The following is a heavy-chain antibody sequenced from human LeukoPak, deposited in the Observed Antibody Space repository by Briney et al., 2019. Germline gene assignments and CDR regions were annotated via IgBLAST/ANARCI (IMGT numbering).Heavy chain of an antibody. CDR2: VIHLFGTA. D-gene: IGHD3-3*01. Sequence: SVKVSCKASGGTFSSYAISWVRQAPGQGLEWMGGVIHLFGTANYEQKFKGRVTITVDASTSTAYMELSSLRSEDTAVYYCDSDYLEGSPPPYDYYNIFWGKGITVTVS. J-gene: IGHJ6*03. CDR1: GGTFSSYA. CDR3: DSDYLEGSPPPYDYYNIF. V-gene: IGHV1-69*13.